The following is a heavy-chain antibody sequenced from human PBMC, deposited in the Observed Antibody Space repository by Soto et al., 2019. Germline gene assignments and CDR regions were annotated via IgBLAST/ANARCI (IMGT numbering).Heavy chain of an antibody. Sequence: ASVKVSCRASGCTFSSYAISWVRQAPGQGLEWMGGIIPIFGTANYAQKFQGRVTITADESTSTAYMELSSLRSEDTAVYYCARSHGWYDSHYGMAVWGQGTTVTVS. CDR1: GCTFSSYA. V-gene: IGHV1-69*13. CDR3: ARSHGWYDSHYGMAV. CDR2: IIPIFGTA. J-gene: IGHJ6*02. D-gene: IGHD6-19*01.